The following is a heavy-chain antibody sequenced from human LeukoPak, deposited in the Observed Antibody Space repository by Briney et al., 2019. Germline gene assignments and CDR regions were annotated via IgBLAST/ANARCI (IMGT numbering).Heavy chain of an antibody. V-gene: IGHV4-4*07. D-gene: IGHD3-3*01. J-gene: IGHJ4*02. CDR1: GGSISSYY. CDR3: ASTPYDFWSGAQDY. CDR2: IYTSGST. Sequence: SETLSLTCTVSGGSISSYYWSWIRQPAGNGLEWIGRIYTSGSTNYNPSLKSRVTMSVDTSKNQFSLKLSSVTAADTAVYYCASTPYDFWSGAQDYWGQGTLVTVSS.